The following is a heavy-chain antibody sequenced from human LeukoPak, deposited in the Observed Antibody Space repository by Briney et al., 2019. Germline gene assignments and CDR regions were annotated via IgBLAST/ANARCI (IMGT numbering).Heavy chain of an antibody. D-gene: IGHD2-15*01. J-gene: IGHJ4*02. V-gene: IGHV3-64*01. CDR1: GFTFSSYA. CDR3: AREDCSGGSCQGYFDY. Sequence: GGSLRLSCAASGFTFSSYAMHWVRQAPGKGLEYVSAISSNGGSTYYANSVKGRFTISRDNSKNTLYLQMGSLRAEDMAVYYCAREDCSGGSCQGYFDYWGQGTLVTVSS. CDR2: ISSNGGST.